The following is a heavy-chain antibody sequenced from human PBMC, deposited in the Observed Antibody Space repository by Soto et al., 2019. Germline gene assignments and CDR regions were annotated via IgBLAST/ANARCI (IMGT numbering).Heavy chain of an antibody. D-gene: IGHD3-10*01. Sequence: SVKVSCKASGGTFSSYTISWVRQAPGQGLEWMGRIIPILGIANYAQKFQGRVTITADKSTSTAYMELSSLRSEDTAVYYCAREAYYYGSGRYYYYYYMDVWGKGTTVTVSS. V-gene: IGHV1-69*04. CDR1: GGTFSSYT. CDR3: AREAYYYGSGRYYYYYYMDV. J-gene: IGHJ6*03. CDR2: IIPILGIA.